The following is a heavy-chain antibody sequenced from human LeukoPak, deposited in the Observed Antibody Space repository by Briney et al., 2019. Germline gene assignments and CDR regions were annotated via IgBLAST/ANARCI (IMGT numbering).Heavy chain of an antibody. D-gene: IGHD3-16*01. CDR1: GFTFSTYW. CDR3: VTGHYDSRMYFDL. CDR2: IKFDGSLV. V-gene: IGHV3-74*01. Sequence: PGGSLRLSCGASGFTFSTYWIHWVRQAPGKGLVWVSQIKFDGSLVSYADSVKGRFTISRDNAKNTLYLQMNSLGTEDTAVYYCVTGHYDSRMYFDLWGRGTLVTVSS. J-gene: IGHJ2*01.